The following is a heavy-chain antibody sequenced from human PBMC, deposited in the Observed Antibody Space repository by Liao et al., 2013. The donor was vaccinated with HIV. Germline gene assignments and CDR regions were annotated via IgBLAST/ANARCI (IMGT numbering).Heavy chain of an antibody. CDR2: TTHGGGT. CDR1: GESLSGLY. V-gene: IGHV4-34*02. CDR3: ATDSSGWVGH. Sequence: QVQLQQWGAGLLRPSETLSLTCAVYGESLSGLYWSWIRQSPGKGLEWIGETTHGGGTNYNPSLKSRVSLSLDIDKNQFSLNLTSVTAADTAVYYCATDSSGWVGHWGQGTLVTVSS. J-gene: IGHJ5*02. D-gene: IGHD6-19*01.